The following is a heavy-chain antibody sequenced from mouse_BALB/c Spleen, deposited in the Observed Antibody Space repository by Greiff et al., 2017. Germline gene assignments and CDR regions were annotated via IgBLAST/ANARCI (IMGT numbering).Heavy chain of an antibody. D-gene: IGHD2-4*01. V-gene: IGHV3-6*02. CDR3: ARVGITTGYYAMDY. CDR2: ISYDGSN. CDR1: GYSITSGYY. J-gene: IGHJ4*01. Sequence: ESGPGLVKPSQSLSLTCSVTGYSITSGYYWNWIRQFPGNKLEWMGYISYDGSNNYNPSLKNRISITRDTSKNQFFLKLNSVTTEDTATYYCARVGITTGYYAMDYWGQGTSVTVSS.